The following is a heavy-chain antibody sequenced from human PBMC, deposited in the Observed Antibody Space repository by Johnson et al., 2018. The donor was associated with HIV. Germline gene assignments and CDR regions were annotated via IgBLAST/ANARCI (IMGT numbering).Heavy chain of an antibody. CDR1: GFTFSGFE. D-gene: IGHD3-22*01. Sequence: QVQLVESGGGLVQPGGSLRLSCAASGFTFSGFEMHWVRQSPGKGLEWVAGISFDGSNKHYGDSVKGRFTISRDNSKNTLYLQVNSLRAEDTAVYYCAGGYYDSSGLDAFDIWGQGTMVTVSS. J-gene: IGHJ3*02. CDR3: AGGYYDSSGLDAFDI. CDR2: ISFDGSNK. V-gene: IGHV3-30-3*01.